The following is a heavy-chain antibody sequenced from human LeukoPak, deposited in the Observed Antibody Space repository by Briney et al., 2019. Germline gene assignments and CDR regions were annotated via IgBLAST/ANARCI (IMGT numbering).Heavy chain of an antibody. V-gene: IGHV4-61*02. Sequence: SETLSLTCTVSGGSITSSSYYWSWIRQPAGKALEWLGRIHTSGSTNYNPSLKSRVTISRDSAKNQFSLKLSSVTAADTAVYYCARDSRPDFDYWGQGTLVTVSS. D-gene: IGHD2-2*01. J-gene: IGHJ4*02. CDR2: IHTSGST. CDR1: GGSITSSSYY. CDR3: ARDSRPDFDY.